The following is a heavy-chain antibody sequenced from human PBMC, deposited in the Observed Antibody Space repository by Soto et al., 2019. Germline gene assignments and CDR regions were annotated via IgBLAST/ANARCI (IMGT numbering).Heavy chain of an antibody. CDR3: ARDQRVSLTSIRAFDL. D-gene: IGHD2-21*02. CDR2: ISAYNGNT. Sequence: QVELVQSGAEVKKPGASVKVSCKASGYTFVSYGFTWVRQAPGQGLEWMGWISAYNGNTNYAQKLQGRVTLTTDASTNTAYRELRNLRSGDTAIYYCARDQRVSLTSIRAFDLWGRGTLVPVSS. J-gene: IGHJ2*01. CDR1: GYTFVSYG. V-gene: IGHV1-18*01.